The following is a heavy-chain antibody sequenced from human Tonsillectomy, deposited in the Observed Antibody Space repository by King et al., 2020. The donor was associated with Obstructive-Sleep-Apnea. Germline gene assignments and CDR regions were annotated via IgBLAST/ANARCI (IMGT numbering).Heavy chain of an antibody. J-gene: IGHJ6*02. CDR2: ISAYNGNT. V-gene: IGHV1-18*01. D-gene: IGHD3-22*01. CDR1: DYTFTSYG. CDR3: ARDRLSYYDSRGYYGDMDV. Sequence: QLVQSGAEVKKPGASVKVSCKASDYTFTSYGISWVRQAPGQGLEWMGWISAYNGNTNYAQKLQGRVTMTTDTSTSTAYMELRSLRSDDTAMYYCARDRLSYYDSRGYYGDMDVWGQGTTVTVSS.